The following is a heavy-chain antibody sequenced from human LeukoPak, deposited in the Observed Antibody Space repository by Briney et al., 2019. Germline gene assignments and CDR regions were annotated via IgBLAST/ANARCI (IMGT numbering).Heavy chain of an antibody. CDR2: ISSSSSYI. CDR1: GFTFSSYS. D-gene: IGHD3-10*01. Sequence: GGSLRLSCAASGFTFSSYSMNWVRQAPGKGLEWVSSISSSSSYIYYADSVKGRFTIPRDNAKNSLYLQMNSLRAEDTAIYYCAKAKNYYLSGTYRRDFDHWGQGTLVTVSS. V-gene: IGHV3-21*04. CDR3: AKAKNYYLSGTYRRDFDH. J-gene: IGHJ4*02.